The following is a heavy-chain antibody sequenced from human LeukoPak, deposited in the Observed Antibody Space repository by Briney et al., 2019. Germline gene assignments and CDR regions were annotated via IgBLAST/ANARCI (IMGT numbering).Heavy chain of an antibody. CDR3: AKDSSMTNHAFDI. J-gene: IGHJ3*02. CDR2: ISWNSGSI. Sequence: GGSLRLSCAASGFTFDDYAMHWVRQAPGKGLEWVSGISWNSGSIGYADSVKGRFTISRDNAKNSLYLQMNSLRAEDTALYYCAKDSSMTNHAFDIWDQRTMVTVSS. CDR1: GFTFDDYA. V-gene: IGHV3-9*01.